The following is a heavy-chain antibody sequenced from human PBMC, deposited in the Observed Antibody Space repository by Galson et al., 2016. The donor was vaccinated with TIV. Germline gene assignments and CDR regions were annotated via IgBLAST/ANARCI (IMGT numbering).Heavy chain of an antibody. Sequence: QSGAEVKKPGESLKISCKGSGYSFTSYWIAWVRQMPGKVLVLLGVIHPGDADTRYSPSFQGQVSISADRSISTAYLQWSSLKASDPAMYYCAKQLDFDQRVLDAFHIWGQGTLLTVSS. CDR2: IHPGDADT. V-gene: IGHV5-51*01. CDR1: GYSFTSYW. D-gene: IGHD3-9*01. CDR3: AKQLDFDQRVLDAFHI. J-gene: IGHJ3*02.